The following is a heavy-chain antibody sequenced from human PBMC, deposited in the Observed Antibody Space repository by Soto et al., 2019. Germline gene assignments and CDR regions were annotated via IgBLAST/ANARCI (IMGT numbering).Heavy chain of an antibody. V-gene: IGHV1-69*13. D-gene: IGHD2-2*01. CDR3: ARTDIVVVPAGKLDY. CDR1: GDTFSSYA. Sequence: ASVKVSCKASGDTFSSYAISWVRQAPGQGLEWMGGIIPIFGTANYAQKFQGRVTITADESTSTAYMELSSLRSEDTAVYYCARTDIVVVPAGKLDYWGQGTLVTVSS. CDR2: IIPIFGTA. J-gene: IGHJ4*02.